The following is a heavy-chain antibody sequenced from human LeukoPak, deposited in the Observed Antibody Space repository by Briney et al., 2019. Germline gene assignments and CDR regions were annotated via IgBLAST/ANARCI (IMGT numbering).Heavy chain of an antibody. Sequence: GASVKVSYKASGYTFTSYGISWVRQAPGQGLEWMGWISAYNGNTNYAQKLQGRVTMTTDTSTSTAYMELRSLRSDDTAVYYCARCPNYYDSSSPDRWFDPWGQGTLVTVSS. CDR3: ARCPNYYDSSSPDRWFDP. V-gene: IGHV1-18*01. D-gene: IGHD3-22*01. J-gene: IGHJ5*02. CDR1: GYTFTSYG. CDR2: ISAYNGNT.